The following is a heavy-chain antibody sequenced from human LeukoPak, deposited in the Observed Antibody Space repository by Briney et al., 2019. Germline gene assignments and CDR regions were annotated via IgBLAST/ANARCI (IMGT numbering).Heavy chain of an antibody. CDR1: GDSVSSNSAA. V-gene: IGHV6-1*01. D-gene: IGHD6-19*01. CDR2: TYYRSKWYN. CDR3: ARDRSRGRLYYYYYGMDV. J-gene: IGHJ6*02. Sequence: SQTLSLTCAISGDSVSSNSAAWNWIRQSPSRGLEWLGRTYYRSKWYNDYAVSVKSRITINPDTSKNQFSLQLNSVTPEDTAVYYCARDRSRGRLYYYYYGMDVWGQGTTVTVSS.